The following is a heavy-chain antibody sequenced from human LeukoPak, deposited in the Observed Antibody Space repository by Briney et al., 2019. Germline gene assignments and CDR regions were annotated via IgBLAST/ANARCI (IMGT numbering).Heavy chain of an antibody. CDR2: ISSSGSTI. D-gene: IGHD3-16*01. J-gene: IGHJ4*02. CDR3: ARDRGRGLLDFDY. CDR1: GFTFSSYE. V-gene: IGHV3-48*03. Sequence: PGGSLRLSCAASGFTFSSYEMNWVRQAPGKGLEWVSYISSSGSTIYYADSVKGRSTISRDNAKNSLYLQMNSLRAEDTAVYYCARDRGRGLLDFDYWGQGTLVTVSS.